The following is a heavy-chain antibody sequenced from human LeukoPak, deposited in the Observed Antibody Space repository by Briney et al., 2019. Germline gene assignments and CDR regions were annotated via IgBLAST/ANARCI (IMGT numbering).Heavy chain of an antibody. D-gene: IGHD2-15*01. CDR1: GFPLSTCG. CDR3: ARLGYCSAGNCFIDY. J-gene: IGHJ4*02. CDR2: IWYDGSNK. Sequence: TGGSLRPSCAASGFPLSTCGTHWVRQAPGKGLEWVAVIWYDGSNKYYADTVKGRFTISRDNSKNTLYLEMNSLRAEDTAVYYCARLGYCSAGNCFIDYWGQGTLVTVSS. V-gene: IGHV3-33*01.